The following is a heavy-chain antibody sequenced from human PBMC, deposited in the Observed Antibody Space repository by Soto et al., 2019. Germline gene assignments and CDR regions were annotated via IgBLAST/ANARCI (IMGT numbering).Heavy chain of an antibody. CDR3: ARHPIRYYDVVTGQIVYPEFNWVDP. D-gene: IGHD3-9*01. J-gene: IGHJ5*02. CDR2: IYFSGST. V-gene: IGHV4-59*08. Sequence: SDTLSLTFTVSGCSISNYYWSWIRQLPGKGLEWIGYIYFSGSTNYNPPLKSRVTLSVDTSKNQFSLKLSSVTAADTAVYYCARHPIRYYDVVTGQIVYPEFNWVDPWGHGILVTVSS. CDR1: GCSISNYY.